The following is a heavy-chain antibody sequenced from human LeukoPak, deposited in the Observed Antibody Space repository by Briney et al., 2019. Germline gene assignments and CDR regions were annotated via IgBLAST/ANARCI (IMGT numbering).Heavy chain of an antibody. V-gene: IGHV4-59*08. Sequence: PSETLSLTCTVSGGSITSYYWSWIRQPPGKGLEWIGYIYYSGNTNYNPSLKSRLTMSADRSRNRFSLELTSVTAADTAVYYCARINWNYFDYWGQGILVTVSS. D-gene: IGHD1-20*01. J-gene: IGHJ4*02. CDR2: IYYSGNT. CDR1: GGSITSYY. CDR3: ARINWNYFDY.